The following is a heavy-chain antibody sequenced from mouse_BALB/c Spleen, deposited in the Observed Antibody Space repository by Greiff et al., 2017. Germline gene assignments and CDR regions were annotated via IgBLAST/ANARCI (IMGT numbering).Heavy chain of an antibody. V-gene: IGHV1-80*01. CDR1: GYAFSSYW. D-gene: IGHD2-2*01. J-gene: IGHJ1*01. CDR3: TSKGNGYAWYFDV. Sequence: VQLQESGAELVRPGSSVKISCKASGYAFSSYWMNWVKQRPGQGLEWIGQIYPGDGDTDYNGKFKGKATLTADKSSSTAYMQLSSLTSEDSAVYYCTSKGNGYAWYFDVWGAGTTVTVSS. CDR2: IYPGDGDT.